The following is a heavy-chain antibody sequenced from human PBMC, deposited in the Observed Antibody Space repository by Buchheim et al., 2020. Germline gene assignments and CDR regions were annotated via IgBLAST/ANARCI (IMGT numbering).Heavy chain of an antibody. Sequence: EVQLVESGGGLVQPGRSLRLSCATSGFTFGEYAMSWVRLAPGKGLECVGFIKSEAYGGTTEYAASVKGRFTISRDASKSIAYMQMNSLKTEDTTVDYCTMMEPDFSGIRFPVWGAYYYDMDVWGKGTT. CDR1: GFTFGEYA. CDR2: IKSEAYGGTT. V-gene: IGHV3-49*04. J-gene: IGHJ6*03. CDR3: TMMEPDFSGIRFPVWGAYYYDMDV. D-gene: IGHD3-16*01.